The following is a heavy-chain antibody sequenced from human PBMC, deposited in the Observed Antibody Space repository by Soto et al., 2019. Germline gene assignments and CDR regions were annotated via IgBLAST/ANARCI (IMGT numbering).Heavy chain of an antibody. CDR2: IYYSGST. J-gene: IGHJ1*01. D-gene: IGHD4-17*01. CDR3: ARPAATTVRTHYAYFQR. Sequence: SETLSLTCTVSGGSISSSSYYWGWIRQPPGKGLEWIGSIYYSGSTYYNPSLKSRVTISVDTSKNQFSLKLSSVTAADTAVYYCARPAATTVRTHYAYFQRWGPGTLVTVAS. V-gene: IGHV4-39*01. CDR1: GGSISSSSYY.